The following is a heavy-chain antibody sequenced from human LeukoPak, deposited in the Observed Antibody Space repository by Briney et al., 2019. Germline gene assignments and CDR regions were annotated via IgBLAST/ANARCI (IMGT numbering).Heavy chain of an antibody. CDR2: IHQSGST. CDR1: GYSISSGYY. D-gene: IGHD2-15*01. V-gene: IGHV4-38-2*02. Sequence: KTSETLSLTCSVSGYSISSGYYWGWIRQPPGKGLEWIGTIHQSGSTYYNPSLKTPVSISVDKSKNHLSLKLNSVTAADTAVYYCARGFCSGGSCGFDYWGQGNLVSVSS. CDR3: ARGFCSGGSCGFDY. J-gene: IGHJ4*02.